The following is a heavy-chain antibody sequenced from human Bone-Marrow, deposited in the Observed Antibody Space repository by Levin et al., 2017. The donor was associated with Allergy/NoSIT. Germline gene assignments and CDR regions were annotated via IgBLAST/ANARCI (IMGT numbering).Heavy chain of an antibody. CDR3: ARENAGPSDLWSGYRGFYY. J-gene: IGHJ4*02. CDR1: GYTFTFYG. Sequence: ASVKVSCRASGYTFTFYGISWVRQAPGQGLEWMGWISPYNGDTNYAQKLQGRVTMTTDTSTNIAYMELRSLRSDDTAVYYCARENAGPSDLWSGYRGFYYWGQGTLVTVSS. CDR2: ISPYNGDT. V-gene: IGHV1-18*01. D-gene: IGHD3-3*01.